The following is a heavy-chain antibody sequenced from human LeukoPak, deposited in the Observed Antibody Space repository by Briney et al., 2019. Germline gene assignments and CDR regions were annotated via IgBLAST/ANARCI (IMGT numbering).Heavy chain of an antibody. CDR2: ISGSGGST. V-gene: IGHV3-23*01. CDR3: AKDLCSGGSCYYGLDY. Sequence: QPGGSLRLCCAASGFTFSSYAMSWVRQAPGKGLEWVSAISGSGGSTYYADSVKGRFTISRDNSKNTLYLQMNSLRAEDTAVYYCAKDLCSGGSCYYGLDYWGQGTLVTVSS. J-gene: IGHJ4*02. CDR1: GFTFSSYA. D-gene: IGHD2-15*01.